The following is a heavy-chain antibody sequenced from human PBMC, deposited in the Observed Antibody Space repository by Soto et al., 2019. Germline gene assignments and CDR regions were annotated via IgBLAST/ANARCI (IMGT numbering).Heavy chain of an antibody. CDR2: VYYSGTT. D-gene: IGHD1-26*01. CDR3: APTQAVANTLLSRYLFAY. Sequence: SETLSLTCSVSGGSVSNKTYYWSWIRQPPGNRLKWIGYVYYSGTTNYNPSLKSRVTISVDMSKNQFSLRLSSVTASDTALYHCAPTQAVANTLLSRYLFAYWGEGTLVTVSS. J-gene: IGHJ4*02. V-gene: IGHV4-61*01. CDR1: GGSVSNKTYY.